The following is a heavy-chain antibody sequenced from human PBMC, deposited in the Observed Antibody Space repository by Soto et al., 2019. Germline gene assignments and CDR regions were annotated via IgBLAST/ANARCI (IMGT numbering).Heavy chain of an antibody. D-gene: IGHD3-3*01. CDR2: IDNSGST. CDR1: GGSISNYF. V-gene: IGHV4-4*07. CDR3: ERGRKDFWSGPFDY. Sequence: SETLSLTCTVSGGSISNYFCNWIRQPAGKGLEWIGRIDNSGSTNYNPSLKSRITMSADTSRNQFSLKLNSVTAADTAVYYCERGRKDFWSGPFDYWGQGALVTVSS. J-gene: IGHJ4*02.